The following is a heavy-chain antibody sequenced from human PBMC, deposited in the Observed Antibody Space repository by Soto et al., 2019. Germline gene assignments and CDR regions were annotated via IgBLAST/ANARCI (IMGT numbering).Heavy chain of an antibody. D-gene: IGHD2-2*01. J-gene: IGHJ4*02. CDR2: ITGSGSIT. CDR1: GFSFSSFA. Sequence: GGSLRLSCAASGFSFSSFAMSWVRQAPGKGLDWVSVITGSGSITYSADSVKGRFTISRDNSKGTLYLQMNSLRAEDTAIYYCAKGLLQYQLLGSFDYWGQGSQVTVSS. CDR3: AKGLLQYQLLGSFDY. V-gene: IGHV3-23*01.